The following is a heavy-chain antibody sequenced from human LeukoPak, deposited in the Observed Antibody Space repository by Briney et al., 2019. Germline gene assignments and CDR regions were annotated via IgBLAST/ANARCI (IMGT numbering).Heavy chain of an antibody. CDR2: ISWNSGST. V-gene: IGHV3-9*01. J-gene: IGHJ4*02. CDR3: AKDMTTVTTSGSDY. CDR1: GFTFSSYW. D-gene: IGHD4-17*01. Sequence: GGSLRLSCAASGFTFSSYWMHWVRQVPGKGLEWVSGISWNSGSTGYADSVKGRFTISRDNAKNSLYLQMNSLRAEDTALYYCAKDMTTVTTSGSDYWGQGTLVTVSS.